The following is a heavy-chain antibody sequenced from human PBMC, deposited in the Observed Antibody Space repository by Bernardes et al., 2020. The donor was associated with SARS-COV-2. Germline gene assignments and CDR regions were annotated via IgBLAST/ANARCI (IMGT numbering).Heavy chain of an antibody. V-gene: IGHV3-74*01. J-gene: IGHJ5*02. Sequence: GGSLRRSCAASGFSFNNYWMHWVRQVPGKGPVWVSRINGDGRVTNYADFVEGRFIISRDNTKNTLYLQMNSLRTEDTAVYFCAGENYYRSSGTFDPWGQGTLVTVPS. D-gene: IGHD3-22*01. CDR3: AGENYYRSSGTFDP. CDR2: INGDGRVT. CDR1: GFSFNNYW.